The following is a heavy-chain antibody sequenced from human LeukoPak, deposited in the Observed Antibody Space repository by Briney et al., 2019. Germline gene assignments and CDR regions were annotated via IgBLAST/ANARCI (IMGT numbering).Heavy chain of an antibody. CDR1: GFTFSSYS. V-gene: IGHV3-21*01. J-gene: IGHJ4*02. CDR3: ARDRTEYSSSWFDY. CDR2: ISSSSYI. D-gene: IGHD6-13*01. Sequence: GGSLRLSRAASGFTFSSYSMNWVRQAPGKGLEWVSSISSSSYIYYADSVKGRFTISRDNAKNSLYLQMNSLRAEDTAVYYCARDRTEYSSSWFDYWGQGTLVTVSS.